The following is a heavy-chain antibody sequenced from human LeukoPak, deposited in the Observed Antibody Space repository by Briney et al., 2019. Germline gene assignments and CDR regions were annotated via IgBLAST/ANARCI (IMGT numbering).Heavy chain of an antibody. Sequence: VASVKVSCKASENTFTNYYMHWVRQAPGQGLEWLGLINPNGDRTAYAQNFQGRVTMTRDTSTTTFYLELSSLRSEDTAVYYCARDMSTGVTPISYALDVWGQGTMVIVSS. CDR2: INPNGDRT. CDR3: ARDMSTGVTPISYALDV. V-gene: IGHV1-46*01. J-gene: IGHJ3*01. CDR1: ENTFTNYY. D-gene: IGHD4-23*01.